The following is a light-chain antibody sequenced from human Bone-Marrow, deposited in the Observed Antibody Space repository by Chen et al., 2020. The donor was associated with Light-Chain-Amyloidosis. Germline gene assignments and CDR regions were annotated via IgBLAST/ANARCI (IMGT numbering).Light chain of an antibody. CDR3: QQYGTSPLT. V-gene: IGKV3-20*01. Sequence: EIVLTQSPGTLSLSPGEGANLSYRASQPISSNYLTWYQQKFGQAPRLLIYGSSSRATDIPDRFTGGGSGTDFTLSISRLEPDDFAMYYCQQYGTSPLTFGGGTKVEIK. CDR1: QPISSNY. J-gene: IGKJ4*01. CDR2: GSS.